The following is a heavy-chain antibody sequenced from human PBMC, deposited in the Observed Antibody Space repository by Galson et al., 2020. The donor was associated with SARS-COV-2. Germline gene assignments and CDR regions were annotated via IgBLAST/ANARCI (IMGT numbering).Heavy chain of an antibody. V-gene: IGHV4-4*07. CDR3: AGDGAGSPMSY. J-gene: IGHJ4*02. D-gene: IGHD1-26*01. Sequence: SETLSLTCTVSGGSISSYYWSWIRQPAGKELEWIGRIHTSGSTSYNPSLKSRVTMSVDTSKNQFSLKLSSVTAADTAVYYCAGDGAGSPMSYWGQGTLVTVSS. CDR1: GGSISSYY. CDR2: IHTSGST.